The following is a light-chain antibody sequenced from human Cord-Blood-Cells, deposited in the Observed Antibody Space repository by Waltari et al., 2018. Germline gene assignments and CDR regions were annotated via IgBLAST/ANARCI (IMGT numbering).Light chain of an antibody. CDR2: WAS. J-gene: IGKJ1*01. CDR1: QSVLYSSNNKND. V-gene: IGKV4-1*01. CDR3: QQYYSTPRT. Sequence: DIVMTQSPDSLAVSLGGRAPIHSQSSQSVLYSSNNKNDLAWYQQKPGQPPKLLIYWASTRESGVPDRFSGSGSGTDFTLTISSLQAEDVAVYYCQQYYSTPRTFGQGTKVEIK.